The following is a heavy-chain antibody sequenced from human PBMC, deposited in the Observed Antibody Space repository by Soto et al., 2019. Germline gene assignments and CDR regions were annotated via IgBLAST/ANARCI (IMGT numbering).Heavy chain of an antibody. CDR2: IYYSGST. J-gene: IGHJ6*02. CDR1: GGSISSGDYY. Sequence: SETLSLTCTVSGGSISSGDYYWSWIRQPPGKGLEWIGYIYYSGSTYYNPSLKSRVTISVDTSKNQFSLKLSSVTAADTAVYYCASSDEKYYYYGMDVWGQGTTVTVSS. CDR3: ASSDEKYYYYGMDV. V-gene: IGHV4-30-4*01.